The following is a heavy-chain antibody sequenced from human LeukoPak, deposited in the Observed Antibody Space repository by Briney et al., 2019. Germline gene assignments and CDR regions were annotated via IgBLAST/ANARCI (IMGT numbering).Heavy chain of an antibody. CDR1: GFTFNSYH. D-gene: IGHD3-10*01. Sequence: GSLRLSCAASGFTFNSYHIHWVRHAPGKGLEWVALISPNGNNKHYADSVKGRFTLSRDNSKNTLNLQMNSLRVEDTALYYCARDYNGHWSVDYWGQGTLVTVSS. V-gene: IGHV3-30*04. CDR3: ARDYNGHWSVDY. CDR2: ISPNGNNK. J-gene: IGHJ4*02.